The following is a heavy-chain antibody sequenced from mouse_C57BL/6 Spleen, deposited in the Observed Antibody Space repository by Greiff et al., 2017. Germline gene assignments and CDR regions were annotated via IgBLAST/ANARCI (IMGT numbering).Heavy chain of an antibody. D-gene: IGHD4-1*02. CDR1: GYAFSSSW. CDR2: IYPGDGDT. CDR3: ARGSTGTSGAMDY. V-gene: IGHV1-82*01. J-gene: IGHJ4*01. Sequence: QVQLQQSGPELVKPGASVKISCKASGYAFSSSWMNWVKQRPGTGLEWIGRIYPGDGDTNYNGKFKGKATLTADKSSSTAYMQLSSLTSEDSAVYFCARGSTGTSGAMDYWGQGTSVTVSS.